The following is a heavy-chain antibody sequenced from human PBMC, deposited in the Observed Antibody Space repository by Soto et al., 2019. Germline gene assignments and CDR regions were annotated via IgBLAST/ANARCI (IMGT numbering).Heavy chain of an antibody. CDR1: GGSISSYY. CDR3: ARDANYDILTGYNNWFDP. Sequence: SETLSLTCTVSGGSISSYYWSWIRQPPGKGLEWIGYIYYSGSTNYNPSLKSRVTISVDTSKNQFSLKLSSVTAADTAVYYCARDANYDILTGYNNWFDPWGQGTLVTVS. CDR2: IYYSGST. V-gene: IGHV4-59*01. D-gene: IGHD3-9*01. J-gene: IGHJ5*02.